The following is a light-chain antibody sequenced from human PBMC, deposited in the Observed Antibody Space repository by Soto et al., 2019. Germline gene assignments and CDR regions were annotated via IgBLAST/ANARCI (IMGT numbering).Light chain of an antibody. CDR3: QQFSSYPLT. Sequence: EIVMKQSPATLSVYPGERATLSCRASQSVSSNLAWYQQKPGQAPRLLIYDASSRATGIPDRFSGGGSGTDFTLTISRLEPEDFAVYYCQQFSSYPLTFGGGSKV. V-gene: IGKV3-20*01. CDR1: QSVSSN. CDR2: DAS. J-gene: IGKJ4*01.